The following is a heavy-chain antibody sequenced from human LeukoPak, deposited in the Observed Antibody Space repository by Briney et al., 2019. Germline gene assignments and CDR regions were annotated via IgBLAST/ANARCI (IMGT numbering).Heavy chain of an antibody. Sequence: ASVKVSCKASDYRFASYGITWVRQAPGQGLEWMGIINPSGGSTSYAQKFQGRVTMTRDTSTSTVYMELSSLRSEDTAVYYCARYCSSTSCSPFDYWGQGTLVTVSS. V-gene: IGHV1-46*01. D-gene: IGHD2-2*01. CDR2: INPSGGST. CDR3: ARYCSSTSCSPFDY. J-gene: IGHJ4*02. CDR1: DYRFASYG.